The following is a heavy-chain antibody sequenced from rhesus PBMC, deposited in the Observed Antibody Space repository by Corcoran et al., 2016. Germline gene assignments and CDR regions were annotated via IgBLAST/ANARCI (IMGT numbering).Heavy chain of an antibody. CDR3: ARRGDRFDV. CDR2: IGGNSGST. V-gene: IGHV4-169*01. Sequence: QLQLQESGPGLVQPTEPLSLPCVVSGNSISSTYWTWNRPAPGKGLEWIGYIGGNSGSTNYNPSLKSRVSLSVDTSKNQLSLKLSSVTAADTAVYYCARRGDRFDVWGPGVLVTVSS. CDR1: GNSISSTY. J-gene: IGHJ5-1*01. D-gene: IGHD2-33*01.